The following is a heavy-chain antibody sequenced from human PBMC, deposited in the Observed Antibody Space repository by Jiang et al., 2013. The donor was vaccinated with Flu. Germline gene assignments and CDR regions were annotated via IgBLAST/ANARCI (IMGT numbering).Heavy chain of an antibody. CDR2: IYPGDSDT. J-gene: IGHJ6*02. CDR1: GYSFTSYW. Sequence: LVESGARGEKDPGRSLKISCKGSGYSFTSYWIGWVRQMPGKGLEWMGIIYPGDSDTRYSPSFQGQVTISADKSISTAYLQWSSLKASDTAMYYCAKSGIAAVAGTRYGMDVWGQGTTVTVSS. CDR3: AKSGIAAVAGTRYGMDV. V-gene: IGHV5-51*01. D-gene: IGHD6-19*01.